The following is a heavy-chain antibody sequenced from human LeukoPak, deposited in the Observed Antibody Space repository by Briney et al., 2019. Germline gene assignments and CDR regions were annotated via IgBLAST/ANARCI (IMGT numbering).Heavy chain of an antibody. J-gene: IGHJ4*02. CDR2: ISKDGNDK. D-gene: IGHD3-10*01. Sequence: GGSLRLSCAASGFTFSSYALHWVRQAPGRGLEWVAVISKDGNDKNYADSVKGRFTISRDNSQNTLFLQMNSLRAEDTAVYYCAKDHYYSTGTYFDSWGQGTLVTVSS. CDR3: AKDHYYSTGTYFDS. V-gene: IGHV3-30*18. CDR1: GFTFSSYA.